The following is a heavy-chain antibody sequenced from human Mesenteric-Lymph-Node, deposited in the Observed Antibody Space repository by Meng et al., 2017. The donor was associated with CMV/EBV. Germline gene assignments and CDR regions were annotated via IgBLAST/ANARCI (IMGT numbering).Heavy chain of an antibody. J-gene: IGHJ5*02. Sequence: GESLKISCAASGFSFSSYSMSWVRQALGRGLEWVSTISRSVSNIHYADSVKGRFTISRDNAKNSLYLQMNSLRAEDTAVYYCARDQFGEGNWFDPWGQGTLVTVSS. CDR3: ARDQFGEGNWFDP. CDR2: ISRSVSNI. V-gene: IGHV3-21*01. CDR1: GFSFSSYS. D-gene: IGHD3-10*01.